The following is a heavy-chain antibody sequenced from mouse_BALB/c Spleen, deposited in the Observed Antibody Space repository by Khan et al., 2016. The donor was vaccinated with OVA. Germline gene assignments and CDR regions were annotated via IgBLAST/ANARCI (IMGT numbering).Heavy chain of an antibody. CDR2: INPHIGET. J-gene: IGHJ2*01. V-gene: IGHV1-20*02. CDR3: ARCYGSSFDY. D-gene: IGHD1-1*01. CDR1: GYSFTGYF. Sequence: VQLKQSGPELVKPGASVKISCKASGYSFTGYFMNWVMQSHGKSLEWIGRINPHIGETFYNQKFKGKATLTVDESSSTAHMELRSLASEDSAVYYFARCYGSSFDYWGQGTTLTVSS.